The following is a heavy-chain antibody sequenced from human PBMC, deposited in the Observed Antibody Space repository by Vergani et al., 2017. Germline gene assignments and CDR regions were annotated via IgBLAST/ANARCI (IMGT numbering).Heavy chain of an antibody. V-gene: IGHV4-39*01. CDR2: IYYSGST. J-gene: IGHJ5*02. CDR3: ARPFSGFGELAGGFRRQPFDP. D-gene: IGHD3-10*01. CDR1: GGSISSSSYY. Sequence: QLQLQESGPGLVKPSETLSLTCTVSGGSISSSSYYWGWIRQPPGKGLEWIGSIYYSGSTYYNPSLKSRVTISVDTSKNQFSLKLSSVTAADTAVYYCARPFSGFGELAGGFRRQPFDPWGQGTLVTVSS.